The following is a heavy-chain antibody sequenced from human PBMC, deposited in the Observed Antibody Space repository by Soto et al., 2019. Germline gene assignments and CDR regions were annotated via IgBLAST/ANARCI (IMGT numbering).Heavy chain of an antibody. CDR1: GHSFTSYW. V-gene: IGHV5-51*01. Sequence: GESLKISCKGSGHSFTSYWIGWVRQMPGKGLEWMGIIYPGDSDTRYSPSFQGQVTISADKSISTAYLQWSSLKASDTAMYYCARHAKYGSGSYYYYYYGMDVWGQGTTVTVSS. CDR2: IYPGDSDT. CDR3: ARHAKYGSGSYYYYYYGMDV. J-gene: IGHJ6*02. D-gene: IGHD3-10*01.